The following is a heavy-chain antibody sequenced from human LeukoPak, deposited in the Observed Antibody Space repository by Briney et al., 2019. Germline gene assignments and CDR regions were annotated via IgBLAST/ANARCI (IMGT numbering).Heavy chain of an antibody. Sequence: GESLKISFKGSGYSFTSYWIGWVRQMPGKGLEWMGIIYPGDSDTRYSPSFQGQVTISADKSISTAYLQWSSLKASDTAMYYCARGGYSSSWYGSYRYNWFDPWGQGTLVTVSS. J-gene: IGHJ5*02. CDR3: ARGGYSSSWYGSYRYNWFDP. V-gene: IGHV5-51*01. D-gene: IGHD6-13*01. CDR1: GYSFTSYW. CDR2: IYPGDSDT.